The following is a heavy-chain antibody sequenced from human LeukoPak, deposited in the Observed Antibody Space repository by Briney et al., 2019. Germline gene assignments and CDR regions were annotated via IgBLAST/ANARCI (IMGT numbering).Heavy chain of an antibody. CDR1: GFSFRTSP. V-gene: IGHV3-23*01. CDR2: INSDSNDT. J-gene: IGHJ4*02. CDR3: VRKDSGLHPFDL. Sequence: AGSLRLSCAASGFSFRTSPMSWVRQVPGKGPEWVSGINSDSNDTPYADSVKGRFTISRDNAKNMLYLQMRSLRVEDTAVYYCVRKDSGLHPFDLWGQGTRVTVSS.